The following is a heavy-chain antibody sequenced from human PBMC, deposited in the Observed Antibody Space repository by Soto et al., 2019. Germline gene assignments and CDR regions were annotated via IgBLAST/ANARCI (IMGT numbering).Heavy chain of an antibody. V-gene: IGHV1-69*01. Sequence: QVQLVQSGAEVKKPGSSVKVSCKASGGTFSSYAISWVRQAPGQVLEWMGGIIPIFGTANYAQKFQGRVTINADDSTSTAYMALSSLRSEDTAVYYCARGEICFGAHQVHENYYYYGMDVWGQGTTVTVSS. CDR3: ARGEICFGAHQVHENYYYYGMDV. CDR2: IIPIFGTA. CDR1: GGTFSSYA. J-gene: IGHJ6*02. D-gene: IGHD3-10*01.